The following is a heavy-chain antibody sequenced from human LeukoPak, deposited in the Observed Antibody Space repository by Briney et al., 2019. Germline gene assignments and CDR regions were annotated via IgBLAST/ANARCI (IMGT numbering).Heavy chain of an antibody. J-gene: IGHJ6*02. V-gene: IGHV4-34*01. CDR2: INHSGST. Sequence: SETLSLTCAVYGGSFSGYYWSWIRQPPGKGLEWMGEINHSGSTNYNPSLKSRVTISVDTSKNQFSLKLSSVTAADTAVYYCARKYCSSTSCYRRNYYYYYGMDVWGQGTTVTVSS. D-gene: IGHD2-2*01. CDR1: GGSFSGYY. CDR3: ARKYCSSTSCYRRNYYYYYGMDV.